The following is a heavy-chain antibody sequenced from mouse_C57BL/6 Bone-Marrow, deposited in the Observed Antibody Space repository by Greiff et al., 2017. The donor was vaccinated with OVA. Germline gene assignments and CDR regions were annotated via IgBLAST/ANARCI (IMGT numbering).Heavy chain of an antibody. CDR1: GFSLTSYG. CDR3: AKMNDGYYLYYAMDY. D-gene: IGHD2-3*01. V-gene: IGHV2-5*01. CDR2: IWSGGST. J-gene: IGHJ4*01. Sequence: QVQLKESGPGLVQPSQCLSITCTASGFSLTSYGVHWVRQSPGKGLEWLGVIWSGGSTDYNAAFMSRLSITTDNSKSQGFFKMNSLQADDTAIYYWAKMNDGYYLYYAMDYWGQGTSVTVSS.